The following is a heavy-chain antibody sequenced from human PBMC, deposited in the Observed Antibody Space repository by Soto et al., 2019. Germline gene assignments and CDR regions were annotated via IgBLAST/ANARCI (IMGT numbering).Heavy chain of an antibody. CDR3: ATDNPHEYDSRGNFFDY. Sequence: PSETLSLTCTVSGGSINSYYWSWIRQPPGKGLEWIGYIYYSGSTNYNTSLKSRVTISVDTSKNQFSLKLTSVTAADTAVYYCATDNPHEYDSRGNFFDYWGQGTLVTVYS. J-gene: IGHJ4*02. D-gene: IGHD3-22*01. CDR2: IYYSGST. V-gene: IGHV4-59*01. CDR1: GGSINSYY.